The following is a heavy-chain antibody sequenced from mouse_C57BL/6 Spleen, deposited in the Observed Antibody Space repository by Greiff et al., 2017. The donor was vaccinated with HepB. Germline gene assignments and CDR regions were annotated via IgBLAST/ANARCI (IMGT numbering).Heavy chain of an antibody. CDR3: ARAIYYGNPFAY. Sequence: QVQLQQPGAELVRPGSSVKLSCKASGYTFTSYWMDWVKQRPGQGLEWIGNIYPSDSETHYNQKFKDKATLTVDKSSSTAYMQLSSLTSEDSAVYYCARAIYYGNPFAYWGQGTRVTVSA. CDR2: IYPSDSET. CDR1: GYTFTSYW. D-gene: IGHD2-1*01. J-gene: IGHJ3*01. V-gene: IGHV1-61*01.